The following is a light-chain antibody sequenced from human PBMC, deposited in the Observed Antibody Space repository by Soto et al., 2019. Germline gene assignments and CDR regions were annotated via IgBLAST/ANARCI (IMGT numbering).Light chain of an antibody. CDR2: GAS. V-gene: IGKV3-20*01. CDR1: QSVNSTY. Sequence: EIVLTQSPGTLSLSPGERATLSCRASQSVNSTYLAWYQQNPGQAPRLLIYGASSRATGIPDRFSGSGSGTXXXLXXXRLEPEDFAVYFCQQYGSSSYTFGQGTKLEIK. J-gene: IGKJ2*01. CDR3: QQYGSSSYT.